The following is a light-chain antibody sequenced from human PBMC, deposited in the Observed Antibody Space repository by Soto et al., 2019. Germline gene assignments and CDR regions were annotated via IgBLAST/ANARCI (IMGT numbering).Light chain of an antibody. CDR1: QSISSW. CDR3: QQYSAVPWT. J-gene: IGKJ1*01. CDR2: RAS. V-gene: IGKV1-5*03. Sequence: DIQMTQSPSTLSASVGDRVTITCRASQSISSWLVWYQQKPGKAPKVLIYRASGLESGVPSRFSGSGSRTEFTLTISNLQPDDFATYYCQQYSAVPWTFGQGTKVEIK.